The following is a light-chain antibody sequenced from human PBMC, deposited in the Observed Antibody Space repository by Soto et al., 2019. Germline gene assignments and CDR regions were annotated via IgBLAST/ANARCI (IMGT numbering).Light chain of an antibody. Sequence: DIQMTQSPSTLSASVGDRVTITCRASQSISSWVAWYQQKPGKAPKLLIYKASSLESGVPSRFSGSGSGTEFTLTISSLQPDDFAPYYCQQYTSLYTVGQGTKLEIK. V-gene: IGKV1-5*03. J-gene: IGKJ2*01. CDR1: QSISSW. CDR3: QQYTSLYT. CDR2: KAS.